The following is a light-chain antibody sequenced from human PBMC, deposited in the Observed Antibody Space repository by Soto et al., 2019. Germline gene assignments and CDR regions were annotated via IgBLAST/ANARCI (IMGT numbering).Light chain of an antibody. CDR2: DVN. CDR3: LLSYSGARV. J-gene: IGLJ3*02. CDR1: TSDVGGYNY. Sequence: QSALTQPRSVSGSPGQSVAIPCTGTTSDVGGYNYVSWYQQHPGKAPKVVIYDVNKRPSGVTDRFSGSKSGNTATLTISGLQAEDEADYYCLLSYSGARVFGGGTKLTVL. V-gene: IGLV2-11*01.